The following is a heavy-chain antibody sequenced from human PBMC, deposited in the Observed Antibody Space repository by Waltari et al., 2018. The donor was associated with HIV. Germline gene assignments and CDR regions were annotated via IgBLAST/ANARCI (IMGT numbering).Heavy chain of an antibody. Sequence: QVQPQQSGPGLVKPSPTPSLTCVIPVASVYSNSAAWTRIRQSPPRGLEWLGRTYYRSKWYNDYAISVKSRISINPDTSNNQFSLQLNSVTPEDTAVYYCVRDRLYSSGWPNDQYFYYGMDVWGQGTTVTVSS. CDR1: VASVYSNSAA. D-gene: IGHD6-19*01. CDR2: TYYRSKWYN. J-gene: IGHJ6*02. V-gene: IGHV6-1*01. CDR3: VRDRLYSSGWPNDQYFYYGMDV.